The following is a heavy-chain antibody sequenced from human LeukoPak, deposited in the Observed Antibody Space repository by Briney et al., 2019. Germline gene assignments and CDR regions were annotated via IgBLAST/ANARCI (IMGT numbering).Heavy chain of an antibody. J-gene: IGHJ3*02. D-gene: IGHD2-15*01. CDR3: ARGGGSYPGAFDI. V-gene: IGHV4-30-2*01. CDR1: GGSISSGGYS. Sequence: SQTLSLTCAVSGGSISSGGYSWSWIRQPPGKGLEWIGYIYHSGSTYYNPSLKSRVTISVDRSKNQFSLKLSSVTAADTAVYYCARGGGSYPGAFDIWGQGTMVTVSS. CDR2: IYHSGST.